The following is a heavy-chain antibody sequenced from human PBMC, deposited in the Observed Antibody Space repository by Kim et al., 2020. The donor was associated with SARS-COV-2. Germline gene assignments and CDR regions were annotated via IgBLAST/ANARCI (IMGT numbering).Heavy chain of an antibody. Sequence: SETLSLTCTVSGGSISSYYWSWIRQPPGKGLEWIGYIYYSGSTNYNPSLKSRVTISVDTSKNQFSLKLSSVTAADTAVYYCASLGSGWEPFNYWGQGTLVTVSS. CDR3: ASLGSGWEPFNY. CDR1: GGSISSYY. CDR2: IYYSGST. D-gene: IGHD6-19*01. J-gene: IGHJ4*02. V-gene: IGHV4-59*01.